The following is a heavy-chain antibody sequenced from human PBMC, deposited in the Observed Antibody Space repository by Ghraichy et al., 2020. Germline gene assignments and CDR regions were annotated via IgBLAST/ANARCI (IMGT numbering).Heavy chain of an antibody. V-gene: IGHV1-8*02. CDR3: ARALRREQQQLRAFDV. D-gene: IGHD6-13*01. CDR1: GYTFTNYD. CDR2: MNPNSGNT. Sequence: ASVKVSCKASGYTFTNYDINWVRQATGQGLEWMGWMNPNSGNTGYAQKFQGRVTMTRNTSISTAYMELSSLRSEDTAVYYCARALRREQQQLRAFDVWGQGTMVTVSS. J-gene: IGHJ3*01.